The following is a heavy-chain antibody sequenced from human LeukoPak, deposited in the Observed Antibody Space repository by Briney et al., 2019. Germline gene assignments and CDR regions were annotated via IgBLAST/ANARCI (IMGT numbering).Heavy chain of an antibody. CDR1: GFTFSSYA. J-gene: IGHJ6*02. V-gene: IGHV3-9*01. CDR2: ISWNSGSI. Sequence: GGSLRLSCAASGFTFSSYAMSWVRQAPGKGLEWVSGISWNSGSIGYADSVKGRFTISRDNAKNSLYLQMNSLRAEDTALYYCAKDLHSSSSSDGMDVWGQGTTVTVSS. CDR3: AKDLHSSSSSDGMDV. D-gene: IGHD6-13*01.